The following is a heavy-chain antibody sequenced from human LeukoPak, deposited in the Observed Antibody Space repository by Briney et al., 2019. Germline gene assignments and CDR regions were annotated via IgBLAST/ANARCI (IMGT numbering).Heavy chain of an antibody. V-gene: IGHV4-4*02. J-gene: IGHJ4*02. CDR1: GDSISSSHW. Sequence: KASETLPLTCAVSGDSISSSHWWRWVRQSPGKGLEWIGEIYHSGNTNYNPSLKSRVAISLDKSSNQFSLRLTSVTAADTAMYFCAREEMPGKFDYWGQGILVTVSS. D-gene: IGHD1-26*01. CDR3: AREEMPGKFDY. CDR2: IYHSGNT.